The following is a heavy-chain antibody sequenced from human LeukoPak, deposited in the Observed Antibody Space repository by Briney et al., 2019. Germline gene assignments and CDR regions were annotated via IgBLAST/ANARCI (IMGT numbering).Heavy chain of an antibody. J-gene: IGHJ4*02. D-gene: IGHD6-6*01. V-gene: IGHV1-2*06. Sequence: ASVKVSCKASGYTFTGYYMHWVRQAPGQGLEWMGRINPNSGGANYAQKFQGRVTMTRDTSNSTAYMELSRLKSDDTAVYYCARERSSSHDYWGQGTLVTVSS. CDR1: GYTFTGYY. CDR2: INPNSGGA. CDR3: ARERSSSHDY.